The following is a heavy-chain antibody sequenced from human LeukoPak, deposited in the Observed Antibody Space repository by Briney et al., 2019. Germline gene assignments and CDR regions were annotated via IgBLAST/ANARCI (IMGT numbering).Heavy chain of an antibody. CDR3: ARRGAGGPFFDY. V-gene: IGHV4-59*08. CDR2: IYYSGST. Sequence: PSETLSLTCTVSGGSISSYYWSWIRQPPGKGLEWIGYIYYSGSTNYNPSLKSRVTISVGTSKNQFSLKLSSVTAADTAVYYCARRGAGGPFFDYWGQGTLVTVSS. CDR1: GGSISSYY. D-gene: IGHD3-16*01. J-gene: IGHJ4*02.